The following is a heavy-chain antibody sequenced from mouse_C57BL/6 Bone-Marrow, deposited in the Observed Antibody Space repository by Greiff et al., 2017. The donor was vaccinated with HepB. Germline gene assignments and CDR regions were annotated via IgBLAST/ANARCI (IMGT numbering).Heavy chain of an antibody. CDR3: ARLITTNYFDY. Sequence: EVHLVESGGDLVKPGGSLKLSCAASGFTFSSYGMSWVRQTPDKRLEWVATISSGGSYTYYPDSVKGRFTISRDNAKNTLYLQMSSLKSEDTAMYYCARLITTNYFDYWGQGTTLTVSS. CDR1: GFTFSSYG. J-gene: IGHJ2*01. V-gene: IGHV5-6*01. CDR2: ISSGGSYT. D-gene: IGHD1-1*01.